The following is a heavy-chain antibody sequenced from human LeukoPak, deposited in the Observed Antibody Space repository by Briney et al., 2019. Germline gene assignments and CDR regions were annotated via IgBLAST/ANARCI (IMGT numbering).Heavy chain of an antibody. CDR2: IWYDGSNT. Sequence: PGGSLRLSCAASGFTFSGYGIHWVRQAPGKGLEWVAVIWYDGSNTYKADSVNAHYGDSVRGRFTISRDNSKNTVYLKMSGMRAEETAVYYCARDLLASGELPPTSGTDVWGRARTVTASS. CDR3: ARDLLASGELPPTSGTDV. V-gene: IGHV3-33*01. CDR1: GFTFSGYG. J-gene: IGHJ6*02. D-gene: IGHD1-26*01.